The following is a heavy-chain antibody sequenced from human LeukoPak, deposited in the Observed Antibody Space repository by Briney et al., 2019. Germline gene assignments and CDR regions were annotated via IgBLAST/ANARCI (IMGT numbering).Heavy chain of an antibody. J-gene: IGHJ4*02. D-gene: IGHD2-8*01. CDR2: IYSGGST. CDR3: ARAPYQWLSYFDY. V-gene: IGHV3-53*01. Sequence: GSLRLSCAASGFTVSSNYMSWVRQAPGKGLEWVSVIYSGGSTYYADSVKGRFTISRDNSKNTLYLQMNSLRAEDTAVYYCARAPYQWLSYFDYWGQGTLVTVSS. CDR1: GFTVSSNY.